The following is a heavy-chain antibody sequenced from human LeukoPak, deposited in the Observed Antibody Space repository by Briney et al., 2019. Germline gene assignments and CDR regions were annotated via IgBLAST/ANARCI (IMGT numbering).Heavy chain of an antibody. CDR2: ISAYNGNT. D-gene: IGHD2-2*01. V-gene: IGHV1-18*01. CDR3: ARHPTPAAPSDAFDI. J-gene: IGHJ3*02. Sequence: GASVRVSCKASGYTFTSYGISWVRQAPGQGLEWMGWISAYNGNTNYAQKLQGRVTMTTDTSTSTAYMELRSLRSDDTAVYYCARHPTPAAPSDAFDIWGQGTMVTVSS. CDR1: GYTFTSYG.